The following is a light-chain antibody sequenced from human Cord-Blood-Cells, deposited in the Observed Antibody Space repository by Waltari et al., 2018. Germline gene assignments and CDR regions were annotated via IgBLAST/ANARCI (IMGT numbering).Light chain of an antibody. CDR2: DAS. Sequence: EIVLTQSPATLSLSPGERATLSCRASQSVSSYLAWYQQKPGQAPRLLLYDASNRATGIPARFSGSGCGTDFALTISSLEPEDFAVYYCQQRSNWPPLTFGQGTKLEIK. CDR3: QQRSNWPPLT. V-gene: IGKV3-11*01. CDR1: QSVSSY. J-gene: IGKJ2*01.